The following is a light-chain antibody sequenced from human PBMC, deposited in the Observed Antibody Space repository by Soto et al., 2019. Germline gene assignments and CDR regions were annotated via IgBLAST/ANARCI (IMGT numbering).Light chain of an antibody. CDR3: SSYTQFSTVV. CDR2: EVS. V-gene: IGLV2-14*01. CDR1: SSDVGAYNY. Sequence: QSALTQPASVSGSPGQSITISCTGTSSDVGAYNYVSWYRQHPGKAPKLVIYEVSNRPSGISSRFSGSKSGNTASLTISGLQAEDEAHYYCSSYTQFSTVVFGGGTKVTVL. J-gene: IGLJ3*02.